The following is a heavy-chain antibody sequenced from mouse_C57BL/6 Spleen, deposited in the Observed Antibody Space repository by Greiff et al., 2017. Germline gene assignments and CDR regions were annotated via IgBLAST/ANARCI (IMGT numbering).Heavy chain of an antibody. D-gene: IGHD1-1*01. CDR1: GFTFSSYA. V-gene: IGHV5-4*03. J-gene: IGHJ4*01. Sequence: EVKLVESGGGLVKPGGSLKLSCAASGFTFSSYAMSWVRQTPEKRLEWVATISDGGSYTYYPDNVKGRFTISRDNAKNNLYLQMSHLKSEDTAMYYCARVYYDGSSYAMDYWGQGTSVTVSS. CDR2: ISDGGSYT. CDR3: ARVYYDGSSYAMDY.